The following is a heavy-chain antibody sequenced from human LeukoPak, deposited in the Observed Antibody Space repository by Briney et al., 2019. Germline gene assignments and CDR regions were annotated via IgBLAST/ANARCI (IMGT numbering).Heavy chain of an antibody. J-gene: IGHJ4*02. CDR2: INSDGSST. D-gene: IGHD4-11*01. CDR3: ARRSDYRYYFDY. CDR1: GFTFSNYW. V-gene: IGHV3-74*01. Sequence: PGGSLRLSCAASGFTFSNYWMHWVRQAPGKGLVWVSRINSDGSSTSYADSVKGRFTISRDNAKNTLHLQMNSLRAEDTAVYFCARRSDYRYYFDYWGQGTLVTVSS.